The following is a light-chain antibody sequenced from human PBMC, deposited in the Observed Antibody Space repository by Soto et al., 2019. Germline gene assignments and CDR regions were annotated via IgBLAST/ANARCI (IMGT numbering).Light chain of an antibody. V-gene: IGKV3-11*01. J-gene: IGKJ2*01. CDR2: DAS. CDR1: QSVSSY. Sequence: EIVLTQSPATLSLSPGERATLSCRASQSVSSYLAWYQQKPGQAPRLLIYDASNRATGIPARFSGSGSGTDFTLTTSSLVPEDFAVYYCQQRSNWPGGTFGQGTKLEIK. CDR3: QQRSNWPGGT.